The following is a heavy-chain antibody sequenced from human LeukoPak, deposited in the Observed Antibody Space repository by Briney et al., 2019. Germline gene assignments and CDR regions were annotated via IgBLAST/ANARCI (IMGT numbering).Heavy chain of an antibody. J-gene: IGHJ4*02. CDR1: GFSFSSYW. Sequence: GGSLRLSCAASGFSFSSYWMSWVRQAPGKGLECVASIKQDGSERFYVDSVKGRFTISRDNAKNLLYLQMNSLRAEDTAVYHCARDNSYDVLSTFDYWGQGSLVTVSS. CDR3: ARDNSYDVLSTFDY. CDR2: IKQDGSER. V-gene: IGHV3-7*01. D-gene: IGHD2/OR15-2a*01.